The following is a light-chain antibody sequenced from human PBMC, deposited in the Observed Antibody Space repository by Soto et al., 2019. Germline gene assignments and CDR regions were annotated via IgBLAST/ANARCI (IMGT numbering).Light chain of an antibody. CDR2: SAS. J-gene: IGKJ5*01. CDR1: QDISVY. Sequence: GDRVTITCPASQDISVYLAWYQQKPGKVPKLLIYSASTLQSGVPSRFSGSGSGTDFTLTISSLQPEDVATYFCQKFNTAPLTFGQGTRLEIK. V-gene: IGKV1-27*01. CDR3: QKFNTAPLT.